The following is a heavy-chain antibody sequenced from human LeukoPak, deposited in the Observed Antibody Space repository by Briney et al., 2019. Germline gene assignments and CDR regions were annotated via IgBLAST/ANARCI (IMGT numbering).Heavy chain of an antibody. D-gene: IGHD6-13*01. CDR3: AKEKDRSIAAAGTDY. CDR2: ISDSGGST. CDR1: GFTYTDYS. Sequence: PGGSLRLSCSASGFTYTDYSMSWVRQVPGKGMEWVSAISDSGGSTYYADSVKGRFTISRDNSKNTLYLQMNSLRAEDTAVYYCAKEKDRSIAAAGTDYWGQGTLVTVSS. J-gene: IGHJ4*02. V-gene: IGHV3-23*01.